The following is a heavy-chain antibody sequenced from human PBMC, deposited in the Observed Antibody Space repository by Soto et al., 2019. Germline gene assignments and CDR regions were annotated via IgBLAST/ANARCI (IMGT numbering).Heavy chain of an antibody. V-gene: IGHV3-30*03. Sequence: PGGSLRLSCAASGFTFSSYGMHWVRQAPGKGLEWVAVISYDGSNKYYADSVKGRFTISRDNSKNTLYLQMNSLRAEDTAVYYCLRHGAHYDFWSDRGYAFDIWGQGTMVTVSS. CDR2: ISYDGSNK. CDR3: LRHGAHYDFWSDRGYAFDI. D-gene: IGHD3-3*01. J-gene: IGHJ3*02. CDR1: GFTFSSYG.